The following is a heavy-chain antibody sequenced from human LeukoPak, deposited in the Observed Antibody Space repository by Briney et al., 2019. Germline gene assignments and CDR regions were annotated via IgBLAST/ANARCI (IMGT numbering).Heavy chain of an antibody. CDR3: ASGTPELYYYDSSGYYTYYFDY. CDR1: GGSISSYY. V-gene: IGHV4-59*01. J-gene: IGHJ4*02. Sequence: PSETLSLTCTVSGGSISSYYWSWIRQPAGKGLEWIGYIYYSGSTNYNPSLKSRVTISVDTSKNQFSLKLSSVTAADTAVYYCASGTPELYYYDSSGYYTYYFDYWGQGTLVTVSS. CDR2: IYYSGST. D-gene: IGHD3-22*01.